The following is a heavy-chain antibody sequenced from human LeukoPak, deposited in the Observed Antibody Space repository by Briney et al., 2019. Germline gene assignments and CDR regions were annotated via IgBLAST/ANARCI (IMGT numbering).Heavy chain of an antibody. CDR2: INPSGGST. Sequence: ASVKVSCKASGYTFTSYYMHWVRQAPGQGLEWMGIINPSGGSTSYAQKFQGRVTITADESTSTAYMELSSLRSEDTAVYYCASAPLGVVVPAAARRPPYYYYYMDVWGKGTTVTTSS. V-gene: IGHV1-46*01. J-gene: IGHJ6*03. CDR1: GYTFTSYY. D-gene: IGHD2-2*01. CDR3: ASAPLGVVVPAAARRPPYYYYYMDV.